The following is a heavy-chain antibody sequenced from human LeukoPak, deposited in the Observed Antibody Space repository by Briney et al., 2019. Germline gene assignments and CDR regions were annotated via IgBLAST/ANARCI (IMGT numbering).Heavy chain of an antibody. CDR1: GGSIFNYY. Sequence: PSETLSLTCTVSGGSIFNYYWHWIRQSPGKGLEWVGYVYANGITAYNPSLRSRGSMSIDTPRSQFSLRLTSVTAADTATYYCARRVYYDTSGYHPTAGYFDLWGRGTLVSVSS. CDR3: ARRVYYDTSGYHPTAGYFDL. CDR2: VYANGIT. D-gene: IGHD3-22*01. J-gene: IGHJ2*01. V-gene: IGHV4-4*08.